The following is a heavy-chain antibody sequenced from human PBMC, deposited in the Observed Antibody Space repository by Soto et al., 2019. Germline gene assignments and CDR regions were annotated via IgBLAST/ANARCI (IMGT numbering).Heavy chain of an antibody. V-gene: IGHV1-2*04. Sequence: ASVKVSCKASGYTFTGYYMHWVRQAPGQGLEWMGWINPNSGGTNYAQKFQGWVTMTRDTSISTAYMELNRLRAEDTAVYYCAKDFLQDWGQDYYYGMDVWGQGTTVTVSS. J-gene: IGHJ6*02. CDR2: INPNSGGT. CDR3: AKDFLQDWGQDYYYGMDV. D-gene: IGHD7-27*01. CDR1: GYTFTGYY.